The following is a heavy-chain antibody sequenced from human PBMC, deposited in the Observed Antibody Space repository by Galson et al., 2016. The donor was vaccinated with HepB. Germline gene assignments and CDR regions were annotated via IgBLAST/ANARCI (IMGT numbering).Heavy chain of an antibody. CDR3: ASGGQKFSQY. D-gene: IGHD2/OR15-2a*01. CDR2: IKYDGTEK. J-gene: IGHJ4*02. V-gene: IGHV3-7*02. CDR1: GFSFSNCW. Sequence: SLRLSCAASGFSFSNCWMSWVCQAPGKGLEWVANIKYDGTEKSYVSSVKGRFTISRDNAKNSLYLQMNSLRAEDTAVYYCASGGQKFSQYWGQGTLVTVSS.